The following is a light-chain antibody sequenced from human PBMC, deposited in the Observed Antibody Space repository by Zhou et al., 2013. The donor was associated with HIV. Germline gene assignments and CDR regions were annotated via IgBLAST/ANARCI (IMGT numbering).Light chain of an antibody. J-gene: IGKJ4*01. CDR3: QHHDIHPPG. CDR2: AAS. Sequence: DIQLTQSPSTLSASVGDRVTIACRASQSLDSWLAWYQQIPGEAPKSLIFAASNLKSGVPSRFIGGGSGTDFTLTISSLQPEDIATYYCQHHDIHPPGFGGGPKVELK. CDR1: QSLDSW. V-gene: IGKV1-5*01.